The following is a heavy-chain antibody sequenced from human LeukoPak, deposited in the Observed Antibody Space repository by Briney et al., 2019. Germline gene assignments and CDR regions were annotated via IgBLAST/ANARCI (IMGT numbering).Heavy chain of an antibody. CDR2: INPNSGGT. CDR3: ARGRIRIAAASGFDP. V-gene: IGHV1-2*02. CDR1: GYTFTGYY. D-gene: IGHD6-13*01. Sequence: ASVKVSCKASGYTFTGYYMHWVRQAPGQGLEWMGWINPNSGGTNYAQKFQGRVTMTRDTSISTAYMELSRLRSEDTAVYYCARGRIRIAAASGFDPWGQGTLVTVSS. J-gene: IGHJ5*02.